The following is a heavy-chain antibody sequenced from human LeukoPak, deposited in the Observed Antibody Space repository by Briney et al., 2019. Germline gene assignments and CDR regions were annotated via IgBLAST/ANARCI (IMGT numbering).Heavy chain of an antibody. Sequence: PGGSLRLSCAASGFTFNSFFLNSVRLTPGRELEWVACISQDGSGTFYMDSVRGRFTISRDNTKNSLYLQMDSLRAEDTAVYFCVRDLGHSRHYFEYWGQGALVTVSS. J-gene: IGHJ4*02. CDR3: VRDLGHSRHYFEY. CDR2: ISQDGSGT. V-gene: IGHV3-7*01. D-gene: IGHD7-27*01. CDR1: GFTFNSFF.